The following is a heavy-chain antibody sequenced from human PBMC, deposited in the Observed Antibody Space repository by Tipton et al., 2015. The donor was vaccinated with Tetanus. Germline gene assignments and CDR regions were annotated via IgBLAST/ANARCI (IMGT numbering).Heavy chain of an antibody. CDR3: ARGTMVRGVISLDY. Sequence: TLSLTCTVSGGSISSYYWSWIRQPPGKGLEWIGYIYYSGSTNYNPSLKSRVTISVDTSKNQFSLKLSSVTAADTAVYYCARGTMVRGVISLDYWGQGTLVTVSS. CDR2: IYYSGST. V-gene: IGHV4-59*12. CDR1: GGSISSYY. J-gene: IGHJ4*02. D-gene: IGHD3-10*01.